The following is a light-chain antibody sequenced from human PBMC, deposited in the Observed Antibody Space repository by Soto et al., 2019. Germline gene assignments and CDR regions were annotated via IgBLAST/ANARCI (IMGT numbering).Light chain of an antibody. Sequence: QSVLTQPASVSGSPGQSITISCTGTSSDVGSYNLVSWYQQHPGKAPKLMIHEGSKRPSGVSNRFSGSKSGNTASLTISGLQAEDLYDYYCCSYAGSSTYVCRTGTKVTAL. J-gene: IGLJ1*01. CDR2: EGS. CDR1: SSDVGSYNL. V-gene: IGLV2-23*01. CDR3: CSYAGSSTYV.